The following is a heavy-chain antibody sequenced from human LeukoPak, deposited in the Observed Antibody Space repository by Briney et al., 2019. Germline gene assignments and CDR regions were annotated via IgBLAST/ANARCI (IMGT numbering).Heavy chain of an antibody. Sequence: GESLQISCKGSGYSFTSYWIAWVRPMPGKGLEWMGIIYPADSDTRYSPSFQGQVTISADKSISTAYLQWSSLKASDTAMYYCARSYGDYRQFDSWGQGTLVTVSS. CDR3: ARSYGDYRQFDS. D-gene: IGHD4-17*01. CDR2: IYPADSDT. J-gene: IGHJ4*02. CDR1: GYSFTSYW. V-gene: IGHV5-51*01.